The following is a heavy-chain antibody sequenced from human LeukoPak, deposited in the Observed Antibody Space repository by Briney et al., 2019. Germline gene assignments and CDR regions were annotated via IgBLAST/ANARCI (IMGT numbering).Heavy chain of an antibody. D-gene: IGHD6-19*01. V-gene: IGHV3-23*01. Sequence: PGGSLSLSCAASGFTFSSHAMSWVRQAPGKGLEWVSAISGSGGSTYYADSVKGRFTISRDNSKNTLYLQMNSLRAEDTAVYYCARDDQPSSGWYAFDYWGQGTLVTVSS. CDR2: ISGSGGST. CDR3: ARDDQPSSGWYAFDY. J-gene: IGHJ4*02. CDR1: GFTFSSHA.